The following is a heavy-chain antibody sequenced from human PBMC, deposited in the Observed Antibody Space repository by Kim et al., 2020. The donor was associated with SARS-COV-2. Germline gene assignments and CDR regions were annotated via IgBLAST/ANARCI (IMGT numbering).Heavy chain of an antibody. Sequence: SETLSLTCAVYGGSLGGFYWGWIRQPPGEGLEWIGEINHSGATKYNPSLKSRVSISQDRSKNQFSLKLTSVTAADTAIYYCARGVPYLPVLGEVTGVERDYYYYGLDVWGQGTTVTVSS. CDR1: GGSLGGFY. D-gene: IGHD7-27*01. J-gene: IGHJ6*02. CDR2: INHSGAT. V-gene: IGHV4-34*01. CDR3: ARGVPYLPVLGEVTGVERDYYYYGLDV.